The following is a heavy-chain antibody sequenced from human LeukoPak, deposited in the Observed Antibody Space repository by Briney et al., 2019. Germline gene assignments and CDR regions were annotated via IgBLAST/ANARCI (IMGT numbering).Heavy chain of an antibody. J-gene: IGHJ4*02. V-gene: IGHV1-69*13. CDR3: ASRMVGANGSDY. CDR2: IIPIFGTA. D-gene: IGHD1-26*01. CDR1: GGTFSSYA. Sequence: SVKVSCKASGGTFSSYAISWVRQAPGQGLEWMGGIIPIFGTANYAQKFQGRVAITADESTSTAYMELSSLRSEDTAVYYCASRMVGANGSDYWGQGTLVTVSS.